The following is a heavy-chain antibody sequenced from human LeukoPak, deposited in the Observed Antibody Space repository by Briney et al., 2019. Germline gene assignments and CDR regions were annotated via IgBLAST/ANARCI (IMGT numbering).Heavy chain of an antibody. V-gene: IGHV3-30*04. D-gene: IGHD6-19*01. J-gene: IGHJ3*01. Sequence: GGSLRLSCAASGFTFSSYAMHWVRQAPGKGLEWVAVISYDGSNKYYADSVKGRFTISRDNSKNTLYLQMNSLRAEDTAVYYCARDSSGWYARGYMDVWGQGTLVTVS. CDR2: ISYDGSNK. CDR1: GFTFSSYA. CDR3: ARDSSGWYARGYMDV.